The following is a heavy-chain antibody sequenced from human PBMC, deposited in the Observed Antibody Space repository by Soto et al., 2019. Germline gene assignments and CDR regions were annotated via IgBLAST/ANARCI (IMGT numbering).Heavy chain of an antibody. Sequence: HPGGSLRLSCAASGFTFSSYAMSWVRQAPGKGLEWVSAISGSGGSTYYADSVKGRFTISRDNSKNTLYLQMNSLRAEDTAVYYCAKKRLDFLGGVIASPFDYWGQGTLVTVSS. CDR3: AKKRLDFLGGVIASPFDY. CDR1: GFTFSSYA. J-gene: IGHJ4*02. V-gene: IGHV3-23*01. CDR2: ISGSGGST. D-gene: IGHD3-16*02.